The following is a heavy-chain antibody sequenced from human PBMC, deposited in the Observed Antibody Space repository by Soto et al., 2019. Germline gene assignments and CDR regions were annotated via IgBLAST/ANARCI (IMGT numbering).Heavy chain of an antibody. V-gene: IGHV3-33*08. CDR2: VWFDGSIQ. CDR1: GFTFSSYG. J-gene: IGHJ4*02. D-gene: IGHD1-7*01. CDR3: ARVDFGGNSYYFDY. Sequence: VRSLRLSCAASGFTFSSYGFHGVRQAPGKGLEWVAVVWFDGSIQYYGDSVKGRFTISRDNSNNTVDLQMNNLRAEDTAVYYCARVDFGGNSYYFDYWGQGTPVTVSS.